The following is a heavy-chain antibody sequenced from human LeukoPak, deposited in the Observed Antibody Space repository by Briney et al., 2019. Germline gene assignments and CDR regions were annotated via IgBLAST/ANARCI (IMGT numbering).Heavy chain of an antibody. CDR3: TRTVNAASDF. D-gene: IGHD2-2*01. V-gene: IGHV3-7*03. CDR1: W. Sequence: WMSWVRQAPGKGLEWVASINQNEVVKYYVDSVKGRFTISRDNAKTSLFLQMNSLRIDDTAMYYCTRTVNAASDFWGQGTLVTVSS. J-gene: IGHJ4*02. CDR2: INQNEVVK.